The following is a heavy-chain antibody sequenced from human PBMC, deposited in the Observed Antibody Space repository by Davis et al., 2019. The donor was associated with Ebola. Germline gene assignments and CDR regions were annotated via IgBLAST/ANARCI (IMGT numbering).Heavy chain of an antibody. Sequence: GGSLRLSCAASGFTFSSYAMSWVRQAPGKGLEWVSAISGSGGSTYYADSVKGRFTISRDNSKNTLYLQMNSLRAEDTAVYYCASVFSRVKERNYYYYYGMDVWGQGTTVTVSS. J-gene: IGHJ6*02. CDR1: GFTFSSYA. CDR3: ASVFSRVKERNYYYYYGMDV. CDR2: ISGSGGST. V-gene: IGHV3-23*01. D-gene: IGHD3-9*01.